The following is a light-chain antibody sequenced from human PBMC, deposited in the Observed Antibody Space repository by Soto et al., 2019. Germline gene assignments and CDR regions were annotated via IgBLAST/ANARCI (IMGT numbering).Light chain of an antibody. CDR1: SSDVGGYNY. CDR2: EVS. CDR3: SSYTSSSSLYV. J-gene: IGLJ1*01. V-gene: IGLV2-14*01. Sequence: QSVLTPPASVSGSPGQSITISCTGTSSDVGGYNYVSWYQQHPGTAPKLMIYEVSNRPSGLSNRFSGSKSGNTASLTISGLQAEDEADYYCSSYTSSSSLYVFVTGTKVTVL.